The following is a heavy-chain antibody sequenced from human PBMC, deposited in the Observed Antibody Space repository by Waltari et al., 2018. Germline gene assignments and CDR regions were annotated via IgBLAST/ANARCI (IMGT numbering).Heavy chain of an antibody. V-gene: IGHV5-10-1*01. CDR1: GYSFSTSW. J-gene: IGHJ4*02. D-gene: IGHD3-22*01. Sequence: EVQLVQSGAEVTKPGDSLRISCQGSGYSFSTSWITSVRQIPGKGLEWMGNVDPTDSHTNYSPSFQGHVTISADKSINTAYLQWSSLKASDTAIYYCAKREGYYYDRSGYYYEFWGQGTLVTVSS. CDR3: AKREGYYYDRSGYYYEF. CDR2: VDPTDSHT.